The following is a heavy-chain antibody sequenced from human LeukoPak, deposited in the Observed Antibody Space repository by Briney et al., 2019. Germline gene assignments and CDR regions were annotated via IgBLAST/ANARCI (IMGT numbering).Heavy chain of an antibody. CDR2: ISVSGNT. J-gene: IGHJ4*02. V-gene: IGHV3-23*01. D-gene: IGHD2-15*01. Sequence: GGSLRLSCAASGFTLSSYAMSWVRQGPGKGLEWVSAISVSGNTYHADSVKGRFTISRDSSKNTLYLQMNSLRAGDAVVYYCAKAPVTTCSGAYCYPFDYWSQGTLVTVSS. CDR3: AKAPVTTCSGAYCYPFDY. CDR1: GFTLSSYA.